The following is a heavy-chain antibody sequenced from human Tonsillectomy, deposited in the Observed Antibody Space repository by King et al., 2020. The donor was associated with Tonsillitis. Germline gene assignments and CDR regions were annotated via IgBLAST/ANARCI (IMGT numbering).Heavy chain of an antibody. CDR1: GFTFSSYS. CDR3: AREEMDVWGSYRTLDY. D-gene: IGHD3-16*02. CDR2: ISSSSSYI. V-gene: IGHV3-21*01. Sequence: VQLVESGGGLVKPGGSLRLSCAASGFTFSSYSMNWVRQAPGKGLEWVSSISSSSSYIYYADSVKGRFTISRDNAKNSLYLQINSLRAEDTAVYYCAREEMDVWGSYRTLDYWGQGTLVTVSS. J-gene: IGHJ4*02.